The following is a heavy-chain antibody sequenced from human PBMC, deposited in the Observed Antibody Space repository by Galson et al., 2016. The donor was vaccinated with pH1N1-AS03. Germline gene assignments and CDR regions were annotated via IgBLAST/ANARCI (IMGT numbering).Heavy chain of an antibody. V-gene: IGHV4-34*01. CDR3: ARIRGRRRLNLMPGVVYGFDL. CDR1: RGSFSNYY. CDR2: INYVGST. Sequence: SETLSLTCAIYRGSFSNYYWTWIRQPPGKGLEWIGEINYVGSTNYNPSFNSRVTISVDTSKMQFSLSLSTVTAADTAVYFCARIRGRRRLNLMPGVVYGFDLWGEGSTVIVSS. J-gene: IGHJ3*01. D-gene: IGHD2-8*01.